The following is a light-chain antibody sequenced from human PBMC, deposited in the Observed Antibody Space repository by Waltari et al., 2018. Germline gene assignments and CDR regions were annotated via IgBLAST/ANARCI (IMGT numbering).Light chain of an antibody. CDR2: RSD. V-gene: IGLV1-47*01. CDR1: GSNIGTNF. J-gene: IGLJ7*01. Sequence: QSALTQPPAASGTPGQRLIISCSGSGSNIGTNFVYWYQKVPGTAPKLLIYRSDQRASGVPDRFSGSKSGSSASLASSGLQSEDESLYYCAAWDDSLSAVVFGGGTQVTVL. CDR3: AAWDDSLSAVV.